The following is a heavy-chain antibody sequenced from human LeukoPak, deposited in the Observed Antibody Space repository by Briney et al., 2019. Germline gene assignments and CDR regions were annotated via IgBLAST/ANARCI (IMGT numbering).Heavy chain of an antibody. J-gene: IGHJ4*02. D-gene: IGHD3-3*01. V-gene: IGHV4-31*08. CDR1: GGSISSGGYY. CDR3: QSRYLEWLLEY. Sequence: PSETLSLTCTVSGGSISSGGYYWSWIRQHPGKGLERIGYIYYSGSTYYNPSLKSRVTISVDTSKNQFSLRLSSVTAADTAVYYCQSRYLEWLLEYWGQGTLVTVSS. CDR2: IYYSGST.